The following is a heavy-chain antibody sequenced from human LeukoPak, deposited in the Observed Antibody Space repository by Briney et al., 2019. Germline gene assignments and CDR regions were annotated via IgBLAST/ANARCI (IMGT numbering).Heavy chain of an antibody. D-gene: IGHD1-26*01. J-gene: IGHJ4*02. CDR1: GFTFSSYS. Sequence: GGSLRLSCAASGFTFSSYSMNWVRQAPGKGLEWVSYISSSSSTIYYADSVKGRFTISRDNSKNTLYLQMNSLRAEDTAVYYCAKVDSGSYFDYWGQGTLVTVSS. CDR2: ISSSSSTI. CDR3: AKVDSGSYFDY. V-gene: IGHV3-48*01.